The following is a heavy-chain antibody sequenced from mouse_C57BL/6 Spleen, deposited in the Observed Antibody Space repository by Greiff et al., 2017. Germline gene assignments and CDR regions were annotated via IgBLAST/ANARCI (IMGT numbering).Heavy chain of an antibody. J-gene: IGHJ2*01. CDR3: TRAGGYDYALDY. D-gene: IGHD2-4*01. CDR2: ISSGGDYI. CDR1: GFTFSSYA. V-gene: IGHV5-9-1*02. Sequence: EVQLVESGAGLVKPGGSLKLSCAASGFTFSSYAMSWVRQTPEKRLEWVAYISSGGDYIYYADTVKGRCTISRDNARNTLYLQMSSLKSEDTAMYYCTRAGGYDYALDYWGQGTTLTVSS.